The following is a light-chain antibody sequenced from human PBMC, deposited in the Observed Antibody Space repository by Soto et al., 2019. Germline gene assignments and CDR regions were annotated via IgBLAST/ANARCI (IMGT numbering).Light chain of an antibody. V-gene: IGKV1-5*03. CDR2: KAS. Sequence: DIQMTQSPSTLSASVGDRVTITCRASQSITTWLAWYQQKPGKAPKLLIYKASSLESGVPSRFSGSGSGTEFTLTISSLKPDDFATYYCQHYRTFGQGTEVEIK. CDR1: QSITTW. J-gene: IGKJ1*01. CDR3: QHYRT.